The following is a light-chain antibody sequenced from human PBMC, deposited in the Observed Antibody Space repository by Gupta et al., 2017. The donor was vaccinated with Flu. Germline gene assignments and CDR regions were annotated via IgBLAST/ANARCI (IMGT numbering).Light chain of an antibody. CDR3: CSYAGSSTLI. J-gene: IGLJ2*01. CDR2: EDT. V-gene: IGLV2-23*01. CDR1: NSDVGNYNL. Sequence: QSALTQPAPVSGSPGQSITISCTGTNSDVGNYNLVSWYQQHPGEAPKLLIYEDTKRPSGISDRFSGSKSGNTASLTISGLRAEDEAAYHCCSYAGSSTLIFGGGTKLTVL.